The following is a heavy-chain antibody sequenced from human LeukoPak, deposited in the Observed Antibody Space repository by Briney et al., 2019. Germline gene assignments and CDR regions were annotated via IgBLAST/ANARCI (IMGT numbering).Heavy chain of an antibody. CDR2: ISGSGGST. D-gene: IGHD3-3*01. CDR1: GFTFSSYA. CDR3: AKDWYYDFWSGYSNWFDP. V-gene: IGHV3-23*01. J-gene: IGHJ5*02. Sequence: GGSLRLSCAASGFTFSSYAMSWVRQAPGKGLEWVSAISGSGGSTYYADSVKGRFTISRDNSKNTLYLQMNSLRAEDTAVYYCAKDWYYDFWSGYSNWFDPWGQGTLVTVSS.